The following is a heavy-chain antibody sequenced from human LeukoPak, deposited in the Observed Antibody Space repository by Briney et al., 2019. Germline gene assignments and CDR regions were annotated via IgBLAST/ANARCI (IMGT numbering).Heavy chain of an antibody. Sequence: SETLSLTCAVYGGSFSGYYWSWIRQPPGKGLEWIGEINHSGSTNYNPSLKSRVTISVDTSKNQFSLKLSSVAAADTAVYYCASAMTTVTTGWFDPWGQGTLVTVSS. CDR2: INHSGST. V-gene: IGHV4-34*01. D-gene: IGHD4-17*01. CDR1: GGSFSGYY. J-gene: IGHJ5*02. CDR3: ASAMTTVTTGWFDP.